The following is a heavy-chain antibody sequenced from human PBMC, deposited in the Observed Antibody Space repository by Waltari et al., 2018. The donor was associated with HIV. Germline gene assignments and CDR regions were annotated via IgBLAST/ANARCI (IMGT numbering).Heavy chain of an antibody. Sequence: QVTLKESGPVLVKPTETLTLTCTVSGFSFSHARLGVGWIRQPPGKALEWLAHIFSNDEKSYITSLKSRLTISKDTSKSQVVLTMTNMDPVDTATYYCARIGRDTTGYYEGYFDYWGQGTLVTVSS. D-gene: IGHD3-22*01. J-gene: IGHJ4*02. CDR3: ARIGRDTTGYYEGYFDY. CDR2: IFSNDEK. CDR1: GFSFSHARLG. V-gene: IGHV2-26*01.